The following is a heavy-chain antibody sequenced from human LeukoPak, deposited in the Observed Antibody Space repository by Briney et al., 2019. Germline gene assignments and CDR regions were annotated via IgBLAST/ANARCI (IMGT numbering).Heavy chain of an antibody. CDR2: VSSSSSYI. J-gene: IGHJ4*02. Sequence: PGRSLRLSCAASGFTFSNYKMKWVRQAPGKGLEWVSSVSSSSSYIYYADSVKGRFTISRDNAKNSLYLQMNSLRADDTAVYYCARDLVAATNLPFDYWGQGTLVTVSS. CDR1: GFTFSNYK. D-gene: IGHD1-26*01. V-gene: IGHV3-21*01. CDR3: ARDLVAATNLPFDY.